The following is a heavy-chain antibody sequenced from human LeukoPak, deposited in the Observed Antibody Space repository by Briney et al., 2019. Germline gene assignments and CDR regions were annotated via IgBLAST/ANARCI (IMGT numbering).Heavy chain of an antibody. CDR1: GYTFTSYY. CDR2: INPSGGST. V-gene: IGHV1-46*01. Sequence: ASVTVSCTASGYTFTSYYMHWVRQAPGQGLEWMGIINPSGGSTSYAQKFQGRVTMTRDTSTSTVYMELSSLRSEDTAVYYCARVSTAMAQGYYFDYWGQGTLVTVSS. CDR3: ARVSTAMAQGYYFDY. D-gene: IGHD5-18*01. J-gene: IGHJ4*02.